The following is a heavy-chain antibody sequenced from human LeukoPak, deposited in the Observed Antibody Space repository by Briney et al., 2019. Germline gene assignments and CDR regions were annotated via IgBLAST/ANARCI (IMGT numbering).Heavy chain of an antibody. V-gene: IGHV3-7*01. CDR3: ARGPNFGSRVDYFDY. J-gene: IGHJ4*02. CDR1: EFILRSHW. Sequence: GGSLRLSCAASEFILRSHWMSWVRQAPGRGLEWVAHIKQDGSEEQYVDSVEGRFILSRDDAKNSVYLQMNSLRVDDTAVHYCARGPNFGSRVDYFDYWGQGTPVTVSS. D-gene: IGHD5-12*01. CDR2: IKQDGSEE.